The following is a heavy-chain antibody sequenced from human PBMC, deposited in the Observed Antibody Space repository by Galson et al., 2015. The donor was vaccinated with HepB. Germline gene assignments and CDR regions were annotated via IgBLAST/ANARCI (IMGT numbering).Heavy chain of an antibody. D-gene: IGHD6-19*01. J-gene: IGHJ4*02. CDR3: ARGIAVPGNLGGDH. Sequence: SLRLSCAASGFTVSSNYMIWVRQAPGKGLEWVSIIYSGGSTYYADPVKGRFTISRDNSKNTLYLQMNRLRAEDTAVYYCARGIAVPGNLGGDHWGQGSLVTVSS. V-gene: IGHV3-66*02. CDR1: GFTVSSNY. CDR2: IYSGGST.